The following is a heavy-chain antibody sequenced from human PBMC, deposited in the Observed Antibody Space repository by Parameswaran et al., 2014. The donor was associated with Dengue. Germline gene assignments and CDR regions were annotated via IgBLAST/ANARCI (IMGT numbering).Heavy chain of an antibody. CDR2: IYYSGST. CDR3: ARSYVWGVIVWFDY. D-gene: IGHD3-16*02. J-gene: IGHJ4*01. Sequence: WIRQPPGKGLEWIGYIYYSGSTYYNPSLKSRVTISVDTSKNQFSLKLSSVTAADTAVYYCARSYVWGVIVWFDYWARNLVTVSS. V-gene: IGHV4-31*02.